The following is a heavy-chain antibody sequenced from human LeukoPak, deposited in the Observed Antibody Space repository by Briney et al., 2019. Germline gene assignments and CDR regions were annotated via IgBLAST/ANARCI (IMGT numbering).Heavy chain of an antibody. J-gene: IGHJ4*02. CDR2: IDYSGST. CDR3: ARVSRRHTLDY. Sequence: SETLSLTCIVSNGSISAYYWSWIRQPPGKGLEWIGYIDYSGSTNYNPSLKSRVTMSLDTSKNHFSLRLSSVTAADSAVYYCARVSRRHTLDYWGQGTLVTVSS. CDR1: NGSISAYY. V-gene: IGHV4-59*01.